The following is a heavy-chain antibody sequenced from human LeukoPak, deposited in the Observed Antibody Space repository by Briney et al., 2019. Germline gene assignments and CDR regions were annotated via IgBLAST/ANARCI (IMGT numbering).Heavy chain of an antibody. CDR2: ISSRDSTI. CDR3: VAGLGIVDFDY. CDR1: GFTFSTYE. D-gene: IGHD7-27*01. J-gene: IGHJ4*02. V-gene: IGHV3-48*03. Sequence: PGGSLRLSCAASGFTFSTYEMNWVRQAPGKGLEWVSYISSRDSTIYYADSVKGRFTISRDNSKNTLYLQMNSLRAEDTAVYYCVAGLGIVDFDYWGQGTLVTVSS.